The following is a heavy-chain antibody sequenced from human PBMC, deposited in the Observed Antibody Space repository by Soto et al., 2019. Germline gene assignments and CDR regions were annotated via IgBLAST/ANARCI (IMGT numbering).Heavy chain of an antibody. V-gene: IGHV4-31*03. CDR2: IYFSGST. J-gene: IGHJ4*02. D-gene: IGHD2-2*01. Sequence: SETLSLTCTVSGGSISSGGYYWSWIRQHPGKGLEWIGYIYFSGSTYYNPSLKSRVTISVDTSENQFSLKLSSVTAADTAVYSCARGIVVVPAAYFDSWGQGILVTAPQ. CDR1: GGSISSGGYY. CDR3: ARGIVVVPAAYFDS.